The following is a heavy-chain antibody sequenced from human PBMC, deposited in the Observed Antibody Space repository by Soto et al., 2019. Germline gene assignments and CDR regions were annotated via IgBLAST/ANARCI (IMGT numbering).Heavy chain of an antibody. D-gene: IGHD6-19*01. CDR1: GFTFSSYE. CDR2: ISSSGSTI. J-gene: IGHJ3*02. CDR3: ARDFSAGYSSGWYAFDI. Sequence: LRLSCAASGFTFSSYEMNWVRQAPGKGLEWVSYISSSGSTIYHADSVKGRFTISRDNAKNSLYLQMNSLRAEDTAVYYCARDFSAGYSSGWYAFDIWGQGTMVTV. V-gene: IGHV3-48*03.